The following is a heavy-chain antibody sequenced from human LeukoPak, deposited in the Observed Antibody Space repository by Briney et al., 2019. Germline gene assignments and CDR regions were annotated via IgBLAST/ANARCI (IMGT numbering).Heavy chain of an antibody. CDR2: ICTSGST. CDR1: VGSISIGSYY. CDR3: AREGAGDYDILTRYYREVDAFDI. D-gene: IGHD3-9*01. J-gene: IGHJ3*02. V-gene: IGHV4-61*02. Sequence: SETLSLTCTVSVGSISIGSYYWRWIRQPAGKGLEWIGRICTSGSTNYNPSLKSRVTISVDTSKNQFSLKLTSVTAADTAVYYCAREGAGDYDILTRYYREVDAFDIWGQGTIVTVSS.